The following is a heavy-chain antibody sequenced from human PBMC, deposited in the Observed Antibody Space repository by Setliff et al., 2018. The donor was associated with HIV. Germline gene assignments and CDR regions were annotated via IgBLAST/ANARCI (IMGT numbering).Heavy chain of an antibody. Sequence: VASVKVSCKASGYTFTSYGISWVRQAPGQGLEWMGWSSAYNGNTNYAQKLQGRVTMTTDTSTSTAYMELRSLRYDDTAVYYCASLSDEFRSSSRGDFDYWGQGTLVTVSS. CDR1: GYTFTSYG. CDR3: ASLSDEFRSSSRGDFDY. CDR2: SSAYNGNT. D-gene: IGHD6-6*01. V-gene: IGHV1-18*01. J-gene: IGHJ4*02.